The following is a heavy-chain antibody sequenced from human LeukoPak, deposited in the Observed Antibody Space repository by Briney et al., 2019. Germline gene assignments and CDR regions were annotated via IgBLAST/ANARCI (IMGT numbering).Heavy chain of an antibody. CDR1: EYTFTRNY. Sequence: ASVKVSCKASEYTFTRNYMHWVRQATGQGLEWMGVINPIDGSTTYTQKFQGRVAMTRDTSTSTVYMELRGLSSEDTAVYYCARDLTAAGNYYYGMDVWGQGTTVTVSS. D-gene: IGHD6-13*01. CDR2: INPIDGST. CDR3: ARDLTAAGNYYYGMDV. V-gene: IGHV1-46*01. J-gene: IGHJ6*02.